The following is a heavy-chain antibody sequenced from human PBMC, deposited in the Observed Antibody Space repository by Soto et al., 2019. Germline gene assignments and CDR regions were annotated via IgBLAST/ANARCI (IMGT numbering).Heavy chain of an antibody. V-gene: IGHV4-39*02. Sequence: SETLSLTCTVTGDSISSRSYFWGWIRQPPGKGLEWNGSIYYSGSTYNNPSLRSRVSMSIDTSKDQFSLKLKSVTAADTALYYCARDDIGAPNAFDMWGQGTMVTVSS. D-gene: IGHD2-15*01. CDR1: GDSISSRSYF. J-gene: IGHJ3*02. CDR2: IYYSGST. CDR3: ARDDIGAPNAFDM.